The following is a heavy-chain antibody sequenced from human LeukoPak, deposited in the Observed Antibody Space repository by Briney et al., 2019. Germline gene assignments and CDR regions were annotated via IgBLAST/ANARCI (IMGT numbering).Heavy chain of an antibody. CDR1: GFTFSSYG. V-gene: IGHV3-33*06. D-gene: IGHD4-17*01. CDR2: IWYDGSNK. J-gene: IGHJ4*02. CDR3: AKNYGTSRPFYDY. Sequence: QAGGSLRLSCAASGFTFSSYGMHWVRQAPGKGLEWVAVIWYDGSNKYYADSVKGRFTTSRDNSKNTLFLQMNSLRADDTAVYYCAKNYGTSRPFYDYWGQGIVVTVAS.